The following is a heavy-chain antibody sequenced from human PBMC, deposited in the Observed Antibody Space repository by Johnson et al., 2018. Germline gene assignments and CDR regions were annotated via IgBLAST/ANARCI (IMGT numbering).Heavy chain of an antibody. J-gene: IGHJ3*01. CDR2: IKTKIDGGTT. Sequence: VQLQESGGGLVKPGGSLRLSCVASEFSFSDAYMNWVRQTPGKGLEWLGRIKTKIDGGTTDYAAPVKGRFFISRDDSKTTLTLQMNSLKTEDTAVYFCTTGGDVWGHGTLVTVSS. CDR1: EFSFSDAY. CDR3: TTGGDV. V-gene: IGHV3-15*01.